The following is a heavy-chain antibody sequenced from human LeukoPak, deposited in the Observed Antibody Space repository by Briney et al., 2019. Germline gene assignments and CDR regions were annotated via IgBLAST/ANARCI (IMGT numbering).Heavy chain of an antibody. CDR1: GYTFTSYA. J-gene: IGHJ6*02. V-gene: IGHV1-3*01. Sequence: ASVKVSCKASGYTFTSYAIHWVRQAPGQRLEWMGWISAGNGNTKYSQNFQGRVTFISNTSATTAFMELSSLRSEDAAVYYCARVRMGWEDYYGMDVWGQGTTVTVSS. CDR2: ISAGNGNT. D-gene: IGHD1-26*01. CDR3: ARVRMGWEDYYGMDV.